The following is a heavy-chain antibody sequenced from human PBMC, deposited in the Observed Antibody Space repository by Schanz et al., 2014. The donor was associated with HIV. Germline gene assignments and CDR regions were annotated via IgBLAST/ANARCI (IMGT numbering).Heavy chain of an antibody. J-gene: IGHJ3*01. Sequence: QVQLVESGGGVVQPGRSLRLSCAASGFTFSSYGMHWVRQAPGKGLEWVAAMWYDESHKGYADSVKGRFTASRDISKNTLYLQMNSLRVEDTAIYYCRVFMYSFDAWGQGTMVTVSS. CDR1: GFTFSSYG. CDR2: MWYDESHK. CDR3: RVFMYSFDA. D-gene: IGHD6-13*01. V-gene: IGHV3-33*03.